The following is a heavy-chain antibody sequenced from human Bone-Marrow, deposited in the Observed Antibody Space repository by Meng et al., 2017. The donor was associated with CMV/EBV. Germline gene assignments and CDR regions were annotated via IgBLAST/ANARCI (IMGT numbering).Heavy chain of an antibody. D-gene: IGHD3-16*01. CDR2: ITGSGSTI. Sequence: GGSLRLSCAASGFTFSSYGMHWVRQAPGKGLEWVAHITGSGSTIYYADSVQGRFTISRDNARNSLYLQMNNLRAEDTAVYYCARSYGGFDYWGQGALVTVSS. CDR3: ARSYGGFDY. V-gene: IGHV3-48*04. J-gene: IGHJ4*02. CDR1: GFTFSSYG.